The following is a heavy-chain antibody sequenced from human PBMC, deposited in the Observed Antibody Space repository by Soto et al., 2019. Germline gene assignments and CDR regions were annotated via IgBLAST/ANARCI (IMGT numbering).Heavy chain of an antibody. CDR3: ARDKMGYSSSSTDAFDI. J-gene: IGHJ3*02. Sequence: GGSLRLPCAASGFTFSSYSMNWVRQAPGKGLEWVSYISSSSSTIYYADSVNGRFTISRDNAKNSLYLQMNSLRAEDTAVYYCARDKMGYSSSSTDAFDIWGQGTMVTVSS. D-gene: IGHD6-6*01. CDR2: ISSSSSTI. CDR1: GFTFSSYS. V-gene: IGHV3-48*04.